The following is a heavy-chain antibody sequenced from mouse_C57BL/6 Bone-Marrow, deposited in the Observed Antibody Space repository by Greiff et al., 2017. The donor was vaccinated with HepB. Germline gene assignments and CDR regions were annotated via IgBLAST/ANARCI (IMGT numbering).Heavy chain of an antibody. CDR1: GFSLTSYG. D-gene: IGHD5-1*01. CDR3: AKEGGAYLFAY. J-gene: IGHJ3*01. V-gene: IGHV2-3*01. CDR2: IWGDGST. Sequence: VMLVESGPGLVAPSQSLSITCTVSGFSLTSYGVSWVRQPPGKGLEWLGVIWGDGSTNYHSALISRLSTSKDNSKSHVFLKLNSLQTDDTATYYCAKEGGAYLFAYWGQGTLVTVSA.